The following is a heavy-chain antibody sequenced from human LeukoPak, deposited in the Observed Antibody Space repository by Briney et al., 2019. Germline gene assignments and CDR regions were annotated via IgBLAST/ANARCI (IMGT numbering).Heavy chain of an antibody. J-gene: IGHJ4*02. CDR1: GFTFSSYW. CDR2: INSDGSST. Sequence: GGSLRLSCAASGFTFSSYWMHWVRQAPGKGLVWVSRINSDGSSTSYADSVKGRFTISRDNSKNTLYLQMNSLRAEDTAVYYCARGTGLYDYVWGPLDYWGQGTLVTVSS. CDR3: ARGTGLYDYVWGPLDY. D-gene: IGHD3-16*01. V-gene: IGHV3-74*01.